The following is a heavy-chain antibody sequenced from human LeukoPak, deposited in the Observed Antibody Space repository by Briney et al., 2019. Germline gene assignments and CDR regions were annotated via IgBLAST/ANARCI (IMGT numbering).Heavy chain of an antibody. CDR2: IYYSGST. D-gene: IGHD3-10*01. CDR1: GGSISSNSYY. Sequence: SETLSLTCAVSGGSISSNSYYWSWIRQPPGKGLEWIGYIYYSGSTNYNPSLKSRVTISVDTSKNQFSLKLSSVTAADTAVYYCAKSSGYYYYYYMDVWGKGTTVTISS. CDR3: AKSSGYYYYYYMDV. V-gene: IGHV4-61*01. J-gene: IGHJ6*03.